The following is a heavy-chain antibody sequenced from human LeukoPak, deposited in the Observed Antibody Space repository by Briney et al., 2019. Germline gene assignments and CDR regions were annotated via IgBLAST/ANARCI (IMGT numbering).Heavy chain of an antibody. J-gene: IGHJ4*02. V-gene: IGHV3-48*03. Sequence: GGSLRLSCAASGFTFSSYEMNWVRQAPGKGREWVSYISSSGSTIYYADSVKGRFTISRDNAKNSLYLQMNSLRAEDTAVYYCARQLDRAAAGTLGYWGQGTLVTVSS. CDR3: ARQLDRAAAGTLGY. D-gene: IGHD6-13*01. CDR1: GFTFSSYE. CDR2: ISSSGSTI.